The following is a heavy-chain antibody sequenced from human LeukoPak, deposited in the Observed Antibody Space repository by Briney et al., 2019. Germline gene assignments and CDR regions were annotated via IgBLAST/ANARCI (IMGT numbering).Heavy chain of an antibody. CDR1: GFTFTNYA. CDR2: IRSKAYGGTT. V-gene: IGHV3-49*04. D-gene: IGHD2-15*01. J-gene: IGHJ4*02. Sequence: PGGSLRLSCAASGFTFTNYAINWVRQAPGKGLEWVGFIRSKAYGGTTEYAASVKGRFTISRDDSKSIAYLQMNSLKTEDTAVYYCTRARHKGVVVAATLDYWGQGTLVTVSS. CDR3: TRARHKGVVVAATLDY.